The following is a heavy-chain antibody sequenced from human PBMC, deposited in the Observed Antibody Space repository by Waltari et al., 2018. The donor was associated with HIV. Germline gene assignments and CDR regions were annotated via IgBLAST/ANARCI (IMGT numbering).Heavy chain of an antibody. Sequence: EVQLVESGGGLVQLGGSLTLSCAASGFTFSSYWMSWVRQAQGKGVEWVANIKQDGSEKYYVDSVNGRFTISRDNAENSLYLQMNSLRAEDTAVYYCARGGFYGSGSKVNWGQGTLVTVSS. D-gene: IGHD3-10*01. V-gene: IGHV3-7*04. CDR2: IKQDGSEK. CDR1: GFTFSSYW. J-gene: IGHJ4*02. CDR3: ARGGFYGSGSKVN.